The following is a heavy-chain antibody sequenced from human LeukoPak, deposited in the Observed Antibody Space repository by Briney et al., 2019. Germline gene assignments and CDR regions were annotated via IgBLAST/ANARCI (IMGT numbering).Heavy chain of an antibody. J-gene: IGHJ4*02. CDR3: AIPYGDFVY. CDR1: GFTFTSYG. CDR2: ISFDGSIK. V-gene: IGHV3-30*02. D-gene: IGHD4-17*01. Sequence: GGSLRLSCAASGFTFTSYGMHWVRQAPGKGLEWVAFISFDGSIKYYVVSVKGRFTIPTDNSKNTLYLDMNSLRTEDTAVYYCAIPYGDFVYWGQGMLVTVSS.